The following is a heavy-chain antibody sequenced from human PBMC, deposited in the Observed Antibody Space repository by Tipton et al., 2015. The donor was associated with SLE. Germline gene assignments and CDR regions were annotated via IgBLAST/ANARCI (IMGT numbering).Heavy chain of an antibody. J-gene: IGHJ4*02. D-gene: IGHD7-27*01. CDR3: AKDLPRLGPSFDY. V-gene: IGHV3-7*01. Sequence: SLRLSCAASGFIFSNYWMHWVRQAPGKGLEWVANIKQDGSQRYYVDSVRGRFTISRDNAKYSLYLQMNSLRDEDTAVYYCAKDLPRLGPSFDYWGQGTLVTISS. CDR1: GFIFSNYW. CDR2: IKQDGSQR.